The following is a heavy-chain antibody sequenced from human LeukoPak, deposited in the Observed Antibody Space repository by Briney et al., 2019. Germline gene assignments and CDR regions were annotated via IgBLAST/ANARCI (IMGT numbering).Heavy chain of an antibody. CDR1: GYTFSSYD. CDR2: MNPNSANT. Sequence: ASVKVSCKASGYTFSSYDINWVRQGPGQGPEWLGWMNPNSANTGYTQKLQGRVTMTRNTSISTAYMELSSLRSEDTAAYFCTRGRPSSFDYWGQGTLVTVSA. V-gene: IGHV1-8*01. CDR3: TRGRPSSFDY. J-gene: IGHJ4*02.